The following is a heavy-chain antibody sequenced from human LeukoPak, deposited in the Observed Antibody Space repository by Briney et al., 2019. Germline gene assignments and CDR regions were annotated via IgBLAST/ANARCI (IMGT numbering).Heavy chain of an antibody. CDR3: VRRYCSSTSCTLDS. J-gene: IGHJ4*02. CDR1: GFTFSSYE. V-gene: IGHV3-48*03. D-gene: IGHD2-2*01. CDR2: ISNSGRTV. Sequence: GGSLRLSCAASGFTFSSYEMNWVRQAPGKGLEWVSYISNSGRTVFNADSVKGRFIVSRDNAKNSLYLQMNSLRAEDTAVYYCVRRYCSSTSCTLDSWGQGTLVTVSS.